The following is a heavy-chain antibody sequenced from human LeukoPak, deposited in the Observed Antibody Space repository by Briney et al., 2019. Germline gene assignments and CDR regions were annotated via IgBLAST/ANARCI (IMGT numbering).Heavy chain of an antibody. J-gene: IGHJ4*02. D-gene: IGHD5-24*01. Sequence: GESLKISCKGSGYNFASYWIGWVRQMPGEGLEWMGIIYPSDSDTRYSPSFRGRVTISADKSISTAYLQWSSLKATDTAMYYCARLSAMANLYYFDNWGQGAVVTVSS. CDR2: IYPSDSDT. V-gene: IGHV5-51*01. CDR1: GYNFASYW. CDR3: ARLSAMANLYYFDN.